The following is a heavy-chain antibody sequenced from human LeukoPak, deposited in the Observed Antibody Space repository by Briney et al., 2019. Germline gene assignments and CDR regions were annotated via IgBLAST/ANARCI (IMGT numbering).Heavy chain of an antibody. CDR1: GFTVRSNY. CDR2: IYSGGSI. V-gene: IGHV3-66*02. D-gene: IGHD4-17*01. J-gene: IGHJ3*02. CDR3: ARATGGNDASDI. Sequence: GGSLRLSCAASGFTVRSNYMTWVRQAPGGGLEWVSVIYSGGSIYYAGSVKGRFTISRDNSKNTVYLQMNRLRPEDTAVYYCARATGGNDASDIWGQGTMVTASS.